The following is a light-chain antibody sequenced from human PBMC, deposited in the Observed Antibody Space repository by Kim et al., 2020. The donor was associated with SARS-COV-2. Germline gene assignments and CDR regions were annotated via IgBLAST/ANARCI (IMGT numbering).Light chain of an antibody. J-gene: IGKJ2*03. CDR3: QHYGSAPYS. CDR1: QSISSSY. V-gene: IGKV3-20*01. CDR2: GAS. Sequence: EIVLTQSPGTLSLSPGERATLSCRASQSISSSYLGWYQQTPGQAPRLLIYGASSRATGIPDRFSGSGSGTDFTLTISRLEPEDFAVYYCQHYGSAPYSFGQGTKREI.